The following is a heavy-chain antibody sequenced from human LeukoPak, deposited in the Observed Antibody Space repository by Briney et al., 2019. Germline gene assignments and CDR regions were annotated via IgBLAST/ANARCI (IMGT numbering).Heavy chain of an antibody. CDR2: IIPILGIA. V-gene: IGHV1-69*04. CDR3: ARDGEIYEAITNFDY. D-gene: IGHD1-14*01. CDR1: GGTFSSYA. J-gene: IGHJ4*02. Sequence: SVKVSCKASGGTFSSYAISWVRQAPGQGLEWMGRIIPILGIANYAQKFQGRVTITADKSTSTAYMELSSLRSEDTAVYYCARDGEIYEAITNFDYWGQGTLVTVSS.